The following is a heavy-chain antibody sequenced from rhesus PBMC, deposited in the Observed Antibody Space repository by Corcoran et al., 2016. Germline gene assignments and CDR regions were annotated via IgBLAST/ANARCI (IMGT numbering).Heavy chain of an antibody. CDR2: IDGNRATT. J-gene: IGHJ5-2*02. CDR3: ARRDGSYYGGNSLDV. D-gene: IGHD4-4*01. V-gene: IGHV4-73*01. Sequence: QVKLQQWGEGLVKPSETLSLTCAVYGGSISGYYWSWIRQPPGKGLVWIGNIDGNRATTNSNPSPTNRVAISKDTSKNQFSLKVSSVTAADTAVYYCARRDGSYYGGNSLDVWGRGVLVTVSS. CDR1: GGSISGYY.